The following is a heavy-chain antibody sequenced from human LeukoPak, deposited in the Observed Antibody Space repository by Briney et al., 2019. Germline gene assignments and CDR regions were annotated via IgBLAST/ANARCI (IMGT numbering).Heavy chain of an antibody. CDR2: ISDSGGST. CDR1: GFTFTTYA. D-gene: IGHD1-26*01. J-gene: IGHJ5*02. Sequence: GVSLRLSCAASGFTFTTYAMTWVRQAPGKGLEWVSSISDSGGSTYYTDSVKGRFTISRDNSKNTLYLQMKSLKTEDTALYYCTRDSGTYNWFDPWGQGTLVTVSS. CDR3: TRDSGTYNWFDP. V-gene: IGHV3-23*01.